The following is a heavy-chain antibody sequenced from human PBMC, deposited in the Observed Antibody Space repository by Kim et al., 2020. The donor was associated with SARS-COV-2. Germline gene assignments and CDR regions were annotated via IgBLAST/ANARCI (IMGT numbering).Heavy chain of an antibody. CDR2: ISGSGGST. J-gene: IGHJ6*02. CDR3: AKSGSGGRGYYGMDV. V-gene: IGHV3-23*01. D-gene: IGHD3-10*01. CDR1: GFTFSSYA. Sequence: GGSLRLSCAASGFTFSSYAMSWVRQAPGKGLEWVSAISGSGGSTYYADSVKGRFTISRDNSKNTLYLQMNSLRAEDTAVYYCAKSGSGGRGYYGMDVWGQGTTVTVSS.